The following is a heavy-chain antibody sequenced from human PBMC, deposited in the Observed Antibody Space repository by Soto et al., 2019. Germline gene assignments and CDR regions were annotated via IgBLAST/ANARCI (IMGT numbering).Heavy chain of an antibody. CDR2: ISYDGSNK. V-gene: IGHV3-30-3*01. J-gene: IGHJ4*02. D-gene: IGHD5-18*01. Sequence: GGSLRLSCAPSGFTFSSYSIHWVRKAPGKGLEWVAAISYDGSNKYYADSVKGRFTISRDNSKNTLYLQMNSLRAEDTAVYYCAREIAATAMVYYFDYWGQGTLVTVSS. CDR1: GFTFSSYS. CDR3: AREIAATAMVYYFDY.